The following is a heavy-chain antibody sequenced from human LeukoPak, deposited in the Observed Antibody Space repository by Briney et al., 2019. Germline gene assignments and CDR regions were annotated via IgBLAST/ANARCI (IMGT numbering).Heavy chain of an antibody. J-gene: IGHJ5*02. CDR1: GGSMSSYC. Sequence: SETLSLTCTVSGGSMSSYCWSWIRQPPGKGLEWIGYIYYSGSTNYNPSLKSRVTISVDTSKNQFSLKLSSVTAADTAVYYCARRYCSGGSCYCFDPWGQGTLVTVSS. D-gene: IGHD2-15*01. V-gene: IGHV4-59*08. CDR2: IYYSGST. CDR3: ARRYCSGGSCYCFDP.